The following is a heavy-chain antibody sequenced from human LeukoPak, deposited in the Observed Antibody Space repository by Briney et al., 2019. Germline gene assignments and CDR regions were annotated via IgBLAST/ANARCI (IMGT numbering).Heavy chain of an antibody. CDR3: ANVRDGYITSLGY. CDR2: ISSSSSYI. Sequence: GGSLRLSCAASGFTFSRHSINWVRQAPGKGLEWVSSISSSSSYIYYADSVKGRFTISRDNSKNTLYLQMNSLRAEDTAVYYCANVRDGYITSLGYWGQGTLVTVSS. J-gene: IGHJ4*02. D-gene: IGHD5-24*01. CDR1: GFTFSRHS. V-gene: IGHV3-21*04.